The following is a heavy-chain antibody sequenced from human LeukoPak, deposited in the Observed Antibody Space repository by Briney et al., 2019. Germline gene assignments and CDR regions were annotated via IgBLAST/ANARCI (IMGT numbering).Heavy chain of an antibody. CDR3: ARGGAISWFDP. Sequence: SETLSLTCTVSGGSISSYYRSWIRQPPGKGLEWIGYIYYSGSTNYNPSLKSRVTISVDTSKNQFSLKLSSVTAADTAVYYCARGGAISWFDPWGQGTLVTVSS. CDR2: IYYSGST. J-gene: IGHJ5*02. D-gene: IGHD1-26*01. V-gene: IGHV4-59*01. CDR1: GGSISSYY.